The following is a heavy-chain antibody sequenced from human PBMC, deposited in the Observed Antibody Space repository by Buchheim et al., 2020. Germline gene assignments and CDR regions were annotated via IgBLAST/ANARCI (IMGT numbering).Heavy chain of an antibody. Sequence: EVQLLESGGGLVQPGGSLRLSCAASGFTFSSYAMSWVRQAPGKGLEWVSAISGSGGSTYYADSVKGRFTISRDNSKNPRYLQMNSLRAEDTAVYYCAKSPAVIIVGATTFAYWGQGTL. V-gene: IGHV3-23*01. CDR1: GFTFSSYA. CDR2: ISGSGGST. J-gene: IGHJ4*02. CDR3: AKSPAVIIVGATTFAY. D-gene: IGHD1-26*01.